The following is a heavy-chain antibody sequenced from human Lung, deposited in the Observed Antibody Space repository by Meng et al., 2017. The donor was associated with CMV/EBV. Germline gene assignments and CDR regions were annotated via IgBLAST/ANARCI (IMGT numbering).Heavy chain of an antibody. CDR1: GFTSRNYA. J-gene: IGHJ4*02. Sequence: GGSLRLXCAASGFTSRNYAMSCVRQAPGKGLQWVSLISGTGGSTYYRESVKGRFTISRDNSRNTLYLQMNSLRAEDTAVYYCAKRGLAAAGSLDHWGQGPLVTVSS. CDR3: AKRGLAAAGSLDH. D-gene: IGHD6-13*01. V-gene: IGHV3-23*01. CDR2: ISGTGGST.